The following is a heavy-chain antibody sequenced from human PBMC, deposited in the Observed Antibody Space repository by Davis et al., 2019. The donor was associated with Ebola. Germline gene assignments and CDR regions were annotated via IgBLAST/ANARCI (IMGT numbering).Heavy chain of an antibody. CDR3: ARRRATADRAAFDV. V-gene: IGHV4-59*08. CDR2: IYYIGLT. CDR1: GGSISTYY. Sequence: SETLSLTCTVSGGSISTYYWSWIRQPPGKGLEWIGYIYYIGLTNYSPSLKSRVTMSVATSKNQFSLNLSSVTAADAALYYCARRRATADRAAFDVWGQGTVVTVS. J-gene: IGHJ3*01. D-gene: IGHD3-22*01.